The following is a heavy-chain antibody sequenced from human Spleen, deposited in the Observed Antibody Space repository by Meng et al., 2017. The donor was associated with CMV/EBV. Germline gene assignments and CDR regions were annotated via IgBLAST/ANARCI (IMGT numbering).Heavy chain of an antibody. Sequence: SYTMNWVRQAPGKGLEWVSSISSRSNYIYHADSLKGRFTISRDNAKNSLYLQMNSLRAEDTAVYYCARDNSRNYYDSSGYSFGMDVWGQGPTVTVSS. D-gene: IGHD3-22*01. CDR3: ARDNSRNYYDSSGYSFGMDV. J-gene: IGHJ6*02. V-gene: IGHV3-21*01. CDR2: ISSRSNYI. CDR1: SYT.